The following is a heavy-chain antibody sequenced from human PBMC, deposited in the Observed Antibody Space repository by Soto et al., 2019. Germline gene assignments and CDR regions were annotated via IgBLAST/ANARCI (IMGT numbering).Heavy chain of an antibody. CDR1: GGSFSGYY. CDR2: INHSGST. J-gene: IGHJ4*02. CDR3: AREHYDFWRGYFH. Sequence: SETLSLTCAVYGGSFSGYYWSWIRQPPGKGLEWIGEINHSGSTNYNPSLKSRVTISVDTSKNQFSLKLSSVTAADTAVYYCAREHYDFWRGYFHWGQGTLVTVSS. V-gene: IGHV4-34*01. D-gene: IGHD3-3*01.